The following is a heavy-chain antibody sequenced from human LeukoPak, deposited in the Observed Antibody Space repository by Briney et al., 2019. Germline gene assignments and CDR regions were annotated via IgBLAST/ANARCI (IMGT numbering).Heavy chain of an antibody. D-gene: IGHD5-18*01. V-gene: IGHV4-59*01. J-gene: IGHJ4*02. CDR2: IHYSGST. CDR3: AREHVDTAMVFDY. CDR1: GGSTNTYY. Sequence: SETLSLTCTVSGGSTNTYYWSWIRQPPGKGLEWIGYIHYSGSTNYNPSLKSRVTISVDTSKNQFSLKLSSVTAADTAMYYCAREHVDTAMVFDYWGQGTLVTVSS.